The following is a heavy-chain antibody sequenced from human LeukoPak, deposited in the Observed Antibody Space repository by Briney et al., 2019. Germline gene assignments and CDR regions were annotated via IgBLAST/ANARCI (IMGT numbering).Heavy chain of an antibody. J-gene: IGHJ6*04. D-gene: IGHD5-18*01. V-gene: IGHV3-21*01. CDR3: ARAIDTATPVYYYYGMDV. CDR1: GFTFSSYS. Sequence: GGSLRLSCAASGFTFSSYSMNWVRQAPGKGLEWVSSISSSSSYIYYADSVKGRFTISRDNAKNSLYPQMNSLRAEDTAVYYCARAIDTATPVYYYYGMDVWGKGTTVTVSS. CDR2: ISSSSSYI.